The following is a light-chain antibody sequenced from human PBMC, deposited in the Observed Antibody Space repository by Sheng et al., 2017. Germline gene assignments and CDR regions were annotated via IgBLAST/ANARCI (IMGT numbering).Light chain of an antibody. J-gene: IGKJ2*03. V-gene: IGKV3-20*01. CDR2: DSS. CDR1: QSVSSST. Sequence: EIVLTQSPGTLSLSPGERATLSCEASQSVSSSTLAWYQQKPGQAPRLLIYDSSNRATGIPDRFSGSGSGTDFTLTISRLEPEDFAVYYCQQYGSSPLYSFGQGTKLEIK. CDR3: QQYGSSPLYS.